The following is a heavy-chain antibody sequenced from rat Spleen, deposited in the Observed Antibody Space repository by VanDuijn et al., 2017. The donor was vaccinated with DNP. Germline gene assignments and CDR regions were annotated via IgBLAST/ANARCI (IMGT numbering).Heavy chain of an antibody. CDR2: ITSGGGTT. Sequence: EVQLVESGGDLVQPGRSLKLSCVASGFTFSYYWMTWIRQVPGKGLEWIASITSGGGTTSYPDSVKGRFTISRDDAKNTLYLQMNSLRSEDTATYYCARHGRVTTVATYWYFDFWGPGTMVTVSS. D-gene: IGHD1-3*01. CDR1: GFTFSYYW. V-gene: IGHV5-31*01. J-gene: IGHJ1*01. CDR3: ARHGRVTTVATYWYFDF.